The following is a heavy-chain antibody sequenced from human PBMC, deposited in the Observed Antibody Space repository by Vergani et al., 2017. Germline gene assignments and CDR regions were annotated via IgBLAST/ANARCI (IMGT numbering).Heavy chain of an antibody. J-gene: IGHJ4*02. V-gene: IGHV1-2*04. CDR3: ARVGSSVLTGDY. D-gene: IGHD1-14*01. CDR1: GYTFTGYY. CDR2: INPNSGGT. Sequence: QVQLVQSGAEVKKPGASVKVSCKASGYTFTGYYMHWVRQAPGQGLEWMGWINPNSGGTNYAQKFQGWVTMTRDTSKNQFSLKLSSVTAADTAVYYCARVGSSVLTGDYWGQGTLVTVSS.